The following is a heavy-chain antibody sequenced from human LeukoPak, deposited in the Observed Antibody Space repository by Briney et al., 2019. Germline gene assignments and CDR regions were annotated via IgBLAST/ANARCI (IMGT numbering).Heavy chain of an antibody. CDR3: ARDPGPSDIVVVPAAITYYYYGMDV. CDR1: GYTFTGYY. Sequence: ASVKVSCKASGYTFTGYYIHWVRQAPGQGLEWMGWISAYNGNTNYAQKLQGRVTMTTDTSTSTAYMELRSLRSDDTAVYYCARDPGPSDIVVVPAAITYYYYGMDVWGQGTTVTVSS. V-gene: IGHV1-18*04. J-gene: IGHJ6*02. D-gene: IGHD2-2*02. CDR2: ISAYNGNT.